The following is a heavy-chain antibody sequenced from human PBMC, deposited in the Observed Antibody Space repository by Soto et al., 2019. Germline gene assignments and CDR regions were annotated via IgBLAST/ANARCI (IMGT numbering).Heavy chain of an antibody. CDR3: ATAPEGGWAFDI. CDR2: INSDGSST. CDR1: AFTFSGYW. D-gene: IGHD6-19*01. J-gene: IGHJ3*02. V-gene: IGHV3-74*01. Sequence: EVQLVESGGGLVQPGGSLRLSCAASAFTFSGYWMHWVRHAPGKGLVWVSRINSDGSSTSYADSVKGRFTISRDNAKNTLYLQMNSLRAEDPAVYYCATAPEGGWAFDIWGQGTMVTVSS.